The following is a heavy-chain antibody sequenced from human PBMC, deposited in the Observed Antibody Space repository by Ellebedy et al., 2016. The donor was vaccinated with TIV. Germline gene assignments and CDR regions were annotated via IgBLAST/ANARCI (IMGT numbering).Heavy chain of an antibody. CDR3: EAWNAGY. V-gene: IGHV3-74*01. D-gene: IGHD1-1*01. CDR2: IRSDGSTI. J-gene: IGHJ4*02. CDR1: GFSFSSFD. Sequence: GESLKISCAASGFSFSSFDMHWVRQAPGKGLVWVSRIRSDGSTINYAASVKGRFTISRDNAKNTLYLQMNNLRAEDTAVYYCEAWNAGYWGQGTLVSVSS.